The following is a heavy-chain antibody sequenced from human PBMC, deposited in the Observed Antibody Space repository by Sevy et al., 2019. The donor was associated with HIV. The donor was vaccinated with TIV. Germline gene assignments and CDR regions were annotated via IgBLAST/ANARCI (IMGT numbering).Heavy chain of an antibody. CDR3: ATHAGIAAAGRVFDY. D-gene: IGHD6-13*01. CDR2: TRNKADGYTT. J-gene: IGHJ4*02. CDR1: GFTFSDHY. V-gene: IGHV3-72*01. Sequence: GGSLRLSCVASGFTFSDHYMEWVRQAPGKGLEWVGRTRNKADGYTTEYAASVKGSFTISRDESKSSLYVQMNSLKTEDTAVYYCATHAGIAAAGRVFDYWGQGTLVTVSS.